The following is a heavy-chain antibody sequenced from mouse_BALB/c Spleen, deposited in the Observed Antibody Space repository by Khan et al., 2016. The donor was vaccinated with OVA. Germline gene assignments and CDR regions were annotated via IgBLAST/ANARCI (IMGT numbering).Heavy chain of an antibody. D-gene: IGHD2-2*01. CDR2: ISSAGSYT. CDR1: GFTFSNYD. V-gene: IGHV5-6*01. Sequence: EVELVESGGDLVKPGRSLKLSCAASGFTFSNYDMSWVRQTPDKRLEWVATISSAGSYTYYSDSVKGRFTISIDNSRTTLYLQLSSLTSEDTAMYDGEKRGYGEAWFAYWGQGTLVTVSA. J-gene: IGHJ3*01. CDR3: EKRGYGEAWFAY.